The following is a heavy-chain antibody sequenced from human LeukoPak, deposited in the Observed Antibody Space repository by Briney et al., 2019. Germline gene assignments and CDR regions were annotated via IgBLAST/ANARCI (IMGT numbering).Heavy chain of an antibody. D-gene: IGHD6-13*01. CDR1: GGSFSGYY. V-gene: IGHV4-34*01. J-gene: IGHJ6*03. CDR3: ARTIAAAGYYYYYYMDV. CDR2: INHSGST. Sequence: SETLSLTCAVYGGSFSGYYWSWIRQPPGKGLEWSGEINHSGSTNYNPSLKSRVTISVDTSKNQFSLKLSSVTAADTAVYYCARTIAAAGYYYYYYMDVWGKGTTVTVSS.